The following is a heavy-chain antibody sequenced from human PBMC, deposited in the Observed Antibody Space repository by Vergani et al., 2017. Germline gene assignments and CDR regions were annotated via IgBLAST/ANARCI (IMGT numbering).Heavy chain of an antibody. CDR1: GFTFSSYA. J-gene: IGHJ4*02. V-gene: IGHV3-23*01. CDR2: ISASGGST. Sequence: EVQLLESGGGLVQPGGSLRLSCAASGFTFSSYAMSWVRQAPGKGLEWVSGISASGGSTYYADSVKGRFTISRDNSKNTLYVEMNSLRGEDTAVYYCAKDRENWNCGHFDYWGQGTLVTVSS. D-gene: IGHD1-7*01. CDR3: AKDRENWNCGHFDY.